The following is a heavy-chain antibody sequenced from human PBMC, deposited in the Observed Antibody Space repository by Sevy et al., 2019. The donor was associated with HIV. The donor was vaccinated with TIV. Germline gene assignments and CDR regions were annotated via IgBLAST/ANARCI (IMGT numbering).Heavy chain of an antibody. V-gene: IGHV3-48*02. D-gene: IGHD6-6*01. CDR2: ISSSSSTI. J-gene: IGHJ4*02. CDR3: ARDLGVTSSSSDFDY. CDR1: GFTFSSYS. Sequence: GGSLRLSCAASGFTFSSYSMNWVRQAPGKGLEWVSYISSSSSTINYADSVKGRFTISRDNAKNSLYLQMNSLRDEDTAVYYCARDLGVTSSSSDFDYWGQGTLVTVSS.